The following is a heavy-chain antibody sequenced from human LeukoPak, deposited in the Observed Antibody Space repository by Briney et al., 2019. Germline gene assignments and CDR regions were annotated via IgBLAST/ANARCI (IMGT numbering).Heavy chain of an antibody. Sequence: GGSLRLSCVASGFTFSSYWMSWVRQAPGKGLEWVANIKQDGGEIYYVDSVKGRFTISRDNAKNSLYLQMNSLRAEETAVYYCAREKIVGPTKFDSWGQGTLVTASS. CDR1: GFTFSSYW. J-gene: IGHJ4*02. D-gene: IGHD1-26*01. CDR3: AREKIVGPTKFDS. V-gene: IGHV3-7*01. CDR2: IKQDGGEI.